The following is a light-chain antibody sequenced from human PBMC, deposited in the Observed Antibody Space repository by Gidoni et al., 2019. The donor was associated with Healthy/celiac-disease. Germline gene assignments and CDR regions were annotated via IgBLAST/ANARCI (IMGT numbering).Light chain of an antibody. CDR2: AAS. CDR1: QSISSY. J-gene: IGKJ4*01. Sequence: IQMTQSPSSLSASVGDRVTITCRASQSISSYLNWYQQKPGKAPKLLIYAASSLQSGVPSRFSGSGSGTDFTLTISSLQPEDFATYDCQQSYSTPLTFGGGTKVEI. V-gene: IGKV1-39*01. CDR3: QQSYSTPLT.